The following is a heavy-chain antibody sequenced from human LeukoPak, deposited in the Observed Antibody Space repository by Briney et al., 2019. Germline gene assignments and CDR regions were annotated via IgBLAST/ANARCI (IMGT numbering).Heavy chain of an antibody. CDR1: GGSFSGYY. V-gene: IGHV4-34*01. Sequence: PSETLFLTCAVYGGSFSGYYWSWIRQPPGKGLEWIGEINHSGSTNYNPSLKSRVTISVDTSKNQFSLKLSSVTAADTAVYYCARGMKDYDFWSGYYRALSTFDYWGQGTLVTVSS. CDR3: ARGMKDYDFWSGYYRALSTFDY. D-gene: IGHD3-3*01. CDR2: INHSGST. J-gene: IGHJ4*02.